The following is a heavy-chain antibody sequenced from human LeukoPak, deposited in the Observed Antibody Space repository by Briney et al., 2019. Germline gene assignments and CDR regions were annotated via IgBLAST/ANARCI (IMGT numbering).Heavy chain of an antibody. D-gene: IGHD6-19*01. CDR3: AKPISGGLAVTADWFHP. J-gene: IGHJ5*01. CDR2: INANSGTT. CDR1: GFTVTNNY. V-gene: IGHV3-23*01. Sequence: PGGSLRLSCVASGFTVTNNYISWVRQPPGKGLEWVSTINANSGTTSYAASVRGRFTISRDNSKNTLYLQVNTLRADDTATYYCAKPISGGLAVTADWFHPWGQGTLVVVSS.